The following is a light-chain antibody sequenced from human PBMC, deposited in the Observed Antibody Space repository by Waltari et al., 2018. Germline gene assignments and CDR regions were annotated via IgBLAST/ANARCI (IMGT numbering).Light chain of an antibody. CDR1: QSVTSN. V-gene: IGKV3-15*01. J-gene: IGKJ5*01. CDR3: QQYNCWPPIT. CDR2: EAS. Sequence: EIVMTQSPATLSVSPGERVTLSCRASQSVTSNLAWYQQKPGQAPRLLIYEASTRATGISARFSGSGSGTEFTLTISSLQSEDFAVYYCQQYNCWPPITFGQGTRLEIK.